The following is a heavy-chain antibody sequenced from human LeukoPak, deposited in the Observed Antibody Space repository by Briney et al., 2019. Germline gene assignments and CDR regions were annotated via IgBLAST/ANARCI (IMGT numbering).Heavy chain of an antibody. CDR2: MNPNSGNT. CDR3: ARGPRRLEMATTTPDY. CDR1: GYIFTSYG. D-gene: IGHD5-12*01. Sequence: GASVKVSCKASGYIFTSYGISWVRQATGQGLEWMGWMNPNSGNTGYAQKFQGRVTMTRNTSISTAYMELSSLRSEDTAVYYCARGPRRLEMATTTPDYWGQGTLVTVSS. J-gene: IGHJ4*02. V-gene: IGHV1-8*02.